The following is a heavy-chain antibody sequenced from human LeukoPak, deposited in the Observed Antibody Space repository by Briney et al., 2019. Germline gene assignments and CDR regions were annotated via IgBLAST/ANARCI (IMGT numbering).Heavy chain of an antibody. CDR2: ISWSGGSS. Sequence: GGSLRLSCAASGFTFDDYAMHWVRQVPGKGLEWVSGISWSGGSSTYADSVKGRFTISRDNAKNSLYLQMNSLRAEDTAVYYCAKDSRVYCSSTSCYFPGYFQHWGQGTLVTVSS. D-gene: IGHD2-2*01. V-gene: IGHV3-9*01. J-gene: IGHJ1*01. CDR3: AKDSRVYCSSTSCYFPGYFQH. CDR1: GFTFDDYA.